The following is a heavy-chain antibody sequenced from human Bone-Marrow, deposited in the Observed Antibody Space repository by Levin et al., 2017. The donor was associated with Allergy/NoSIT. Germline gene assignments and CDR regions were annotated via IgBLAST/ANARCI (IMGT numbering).Heavy chain of an antibody. CDR3: VKDMAGRGDSYGWGGMHL. CDR1: GFLVNHYA. Sequence: SGGSLRLSCAVSGFLVNHYAMHWVRQSPGKGLEWISSFNWDGTNIAHADSVKGRFTILRDSAKNSLYLQMNSLRAEDTALYYCVKDMAGRGDSYGWGGMHLWGQGTTVTVSS. J-gene: IGHJ6*02. CDR2: FNWDGTNI. V-gene: IGHV3-9*01. D-gene: IGHD5-18*01.